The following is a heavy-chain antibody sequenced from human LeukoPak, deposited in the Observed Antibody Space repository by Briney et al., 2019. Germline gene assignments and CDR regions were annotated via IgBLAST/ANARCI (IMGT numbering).Heavy chain of an antibody. D-gene: IGHD5/OR15-5a*01. CDR3: ARRVSGVSWYFDL. CDR2: IYHTGTA. J-gene: IGHJ2*01. Sequence: SETLSLTCTVSGVSSISIDYYWDWIRQPPGKGPEWIGAIYHTGTAYYNPSLKSRVTISVDTSKNQFSLRLSSVAATDTAVFYCARRVSGVSWYFDLWGQGTLVTVSS. V-gene: IGHV4-39*01. CDR1: GVSSISIDYY.